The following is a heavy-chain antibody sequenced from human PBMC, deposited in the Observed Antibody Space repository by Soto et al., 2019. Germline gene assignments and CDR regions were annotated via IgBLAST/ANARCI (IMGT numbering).Heavy chain of an antibody. CDR1: GGSFSGYY. V-gene: IGHV4-34*01. CDR3: ARGSPGGVVVVPAALYYMDV. J-gene: IGHJ6*03. CDR2: INHSGST. Sequence: SETLSLTCAVYGGSFSGYYWSWIRQPPGKGLERIGEINHSGSTNYNPSLKSRVTISVDTSKNQFSLKLSSVTAADTAVYYCARGSPGGVVVVPAALYYMDVWGKGTTVT. D-gene: IGHD2-2*01.